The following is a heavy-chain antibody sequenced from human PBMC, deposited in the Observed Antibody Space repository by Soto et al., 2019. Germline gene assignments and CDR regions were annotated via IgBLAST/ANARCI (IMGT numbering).Heavy chain of an antibody. J-gene: IGHJ6*02. CDR2: ISSDSRTI. D-gene: IGHD3-3*01. CDR1: GFSLSDYA. CDR3: ARIKLVEWFFINVDVYDMDV. Sequence: PGGSLRLSCVASGFSLSDYAENWARRAPGKGMEWVSFISSDSRTIYYADSVEGRFTVSRDNARNSVSLQMDSLRDEDAAVYYCARIKLVEWFFINVDVYDMDVWGQGTQVTVSS. V-gene: IGHV3-48*02.